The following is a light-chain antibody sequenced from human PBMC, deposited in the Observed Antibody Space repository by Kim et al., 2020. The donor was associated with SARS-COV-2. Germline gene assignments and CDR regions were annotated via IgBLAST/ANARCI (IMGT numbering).Light chain of an antibody. CDR2: RDK. CDR3: QSADISGTSWI. Sequence: PGRAPILVLYRDKERPSWIPDRFSGSRSGTTLTLTITGAQTEAEADYFCQSADISGTSWIFGGGTQLTAL. J-gene: IGLJ2*01. V-gene: IGLV3-25*03.